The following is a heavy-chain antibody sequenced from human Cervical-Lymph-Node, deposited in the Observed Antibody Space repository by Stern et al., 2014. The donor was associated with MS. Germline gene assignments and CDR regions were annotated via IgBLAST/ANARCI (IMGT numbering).Heavy chain of an antibody. D-gene: IGHD3-22*01. V-gene: IGHV5-51*01. CDR3: ARGGYYDGSGYYPFLV. Sequence: EVQLVESGAEVKKPGESLKISCRGSGYRFTSYWIGWVRQVPGKGLEWMGIIYPGDSDTSYSPSFQGQVTISADKSISTAYLQLSSLKASDSAIYYCARGGYYDGSGYYPFLVWGQGSQVTVSS. J-gene: IGHJ4*02. CDR2: IYPGDSDT. CDR1: GYRFTSYW.